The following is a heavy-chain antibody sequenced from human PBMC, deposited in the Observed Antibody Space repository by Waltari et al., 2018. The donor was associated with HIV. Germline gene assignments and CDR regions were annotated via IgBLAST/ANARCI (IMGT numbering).Heavy chain of an antibody. V-gene: IGHV4-39*01. CDR3: YAVAGTFSGFDP. Sequence: QLQLQESGPGLVKPSETLSLTCTVSGGSISSSSYYWGWIRQPPGKGLEWIGSIYYSGSTYYNPSLKSRGTIAVDTSKNQFSLKLSSVTAADTAVYYCYAVAGTFSGFDPWGQGTLVTVSS. CDR2: IYYSGST. D-gene: IGHD6-19*01. J-gene: IGHJ5*02. CDR1: GGSISSSSYY.